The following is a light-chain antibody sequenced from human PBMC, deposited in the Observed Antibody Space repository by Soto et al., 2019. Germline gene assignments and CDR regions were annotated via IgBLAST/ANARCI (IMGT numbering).Light chain of an antibody. J-gene: IGKJ2*01. V-gene: IGKV3-20*01. Sequence: EIVLTQSPGTLSLSPGERAALSCRASQSVTSTYLAWYQQKSGQPPRLLIYGASNRATGIPDRFSGSGSGTDFTLTISSLEPEDSAVYFCQQYGSSPPYTFGQGTKLEIK. CDR2: GAS. CDR3: QQYGSSPPYT. CDR1: QSVTSTY.